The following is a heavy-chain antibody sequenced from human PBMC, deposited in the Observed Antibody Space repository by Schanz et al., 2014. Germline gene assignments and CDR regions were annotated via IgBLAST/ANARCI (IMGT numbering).Heavy chain of an antibody. V-gene: IGHV3-33*01. CDR2: IWNNGVTK. J-gene: IGHJ4*02. CDR3: ARVHHYDPSGWGYFDY. CDR1: GFTLNTYG. Sequence: QAQLMESGGGVVQPGTSLILSCSVSGFTLNTYGIHWFRQPAGKGLEWVAVIWNNGVTKYYADSVRGRFTISRDRFQNTLYLRMSSLRAEDTAVYDCARVHHYDPSGWGYFDYWGQGALVTVSS. D-gene: IGHD3-22*01.